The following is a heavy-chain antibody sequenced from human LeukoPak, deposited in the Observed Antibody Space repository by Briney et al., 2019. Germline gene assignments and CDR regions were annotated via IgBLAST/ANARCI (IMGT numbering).Heavy chain of an antibody. J-gene: IGHJ3*02. V-gene: IGHV3-23*01. CDR2: ISASGDST. CDR1: GLTFSSYA. CDR3: TKRDDDNYYSGRDVFDI. Sequence: GGSLRLSCAASGLTFSSYAMSWVRQAPGKGPEWVSRISASGDSTYYIDSVKGRFTISRDNSKNTLDLQMNSLRAEDTAVYYCTKRDDDNYYSGRDVFDIWGQGTMVTVSS. D-gene: IGHD3-22*01.